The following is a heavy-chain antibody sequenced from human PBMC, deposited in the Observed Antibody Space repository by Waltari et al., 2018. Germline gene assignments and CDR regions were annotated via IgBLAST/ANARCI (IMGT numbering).Heavy chain of an antibody. D-gene: IGHD3-10*01. V-gene: IGHV3-21*03. CDR1: GFDFSASA. Sequence: EVRLAESGGGLVKPGGSLRLSCPASGFDFSASAMNWVRQAPGTGLEWVSSIGGTHSNIFYADSVKGRFTVSRDNAKNSLYLQMDNLRAEDSGLYFCTRDLYGSGGDWFDPWGQGTLVTVSS. J-gene: IGHJ5*02. CDR3: TRDLYGSGGDWFDP. CDR2: IGGTHSNI.